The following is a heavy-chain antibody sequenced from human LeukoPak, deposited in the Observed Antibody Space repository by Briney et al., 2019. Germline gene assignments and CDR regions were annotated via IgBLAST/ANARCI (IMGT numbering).Heavy chain of an antibody. D-gene: IGHD1-26*01. CDR1: GFTFSIYW. V-gene: IGHV3-7*03. CDR3: TRDYRGTFDY. Sequence: GGSLRLSCAASGFTFSIYWMSWVRQAPGKGLEWVANIKQDGSEKNYVDSVKGRFTISRDNAKNSLYLQMNSLRAEDTAIYYCTRDYRGTFDYWGQGTLVTVSS. CDR2: IKQDGSEK. J-gene: IGHJ4*02.